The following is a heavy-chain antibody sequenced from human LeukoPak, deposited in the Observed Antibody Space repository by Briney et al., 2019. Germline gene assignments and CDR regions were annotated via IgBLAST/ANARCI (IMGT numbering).Heavy chain of an antibody. D-gene: IGHD4-17*01. Sequence: GALRLSCAASGFTFSSYSVNWVRQAPGRGLEWVSSISSSSSYRYYADSVRGRFTISRDNAKNSLYLQMNSLRAEDTAVYYCARDKYGDDAFDYWGQGTLVTVS. CDR1: GFTFSSYS. CDR2: ISSSSSYR. J-gene: IGHJ4*02. V-gene: IGHV3-21*01. CDR3: ARDKYGDDAFDY.